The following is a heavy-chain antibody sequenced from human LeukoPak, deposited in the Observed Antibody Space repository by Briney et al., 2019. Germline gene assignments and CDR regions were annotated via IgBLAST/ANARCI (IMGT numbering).Heavy chain of an antibody. CDR2: IYHSGST. CDR1: GGSISSSSYY. CDR3: ARAGGSGSYYTIYYYYYYMGV. Sequence: PSETLSLTCTVSGGSISSSSYYWGWIRQPPGKGLEWIGSIYHSGSTYYNPSLKSRVTISVDTSKNQFSLKLSSVTAADTAVYYCARAGGSGSYYTIYYYYYYMGVWGKGTTVTVSS. V-gene: IGHV4-39*07. D-gene: IGHD3-10*01. J-gene: IGHJ6*03.